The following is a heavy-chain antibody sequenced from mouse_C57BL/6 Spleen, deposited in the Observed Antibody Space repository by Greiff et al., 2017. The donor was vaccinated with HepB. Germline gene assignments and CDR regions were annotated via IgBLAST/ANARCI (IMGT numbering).Heavy chain of an antibody. V-gene: IGHV1-59*01. Sequence: QVQLQQPGAELVRPGTSVKLSCKASGYTFTSYWMHWVKQRPGQGLEWIGVIDPSDSYTNYNQKFKGKATLTVDTSSSTAYMQLSSLTSEDSAVYYCARGGRFSTTVVGDDGGQGTTLIVSS. J-gene: IGHJ2*01. CDR2: IDPSDSYT. CDR3: ARGGRFSTTVVGDD. D-gene: IGHD1-1*01. CDR1: GYTFTSYW.